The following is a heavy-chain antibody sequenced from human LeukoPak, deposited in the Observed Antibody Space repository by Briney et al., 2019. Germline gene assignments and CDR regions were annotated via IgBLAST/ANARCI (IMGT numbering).Heavy chain of an antibody. CDR3: ARSGVHPYYYYGMDV. J-gene: IGHJ6*02. Sequence: ASVKVSCKASGYTFTSYYMHWVRQAPGQGLEWMGIINPSGGSTSYAQKFQGRVTMTRDTSTSTAYMELSSLRSEDTAVYYCARSGVHPYYYYGMDVWGQGTTVTVSS. CDR2: INPSGGST. CDR1: GYTFTSYY. V-gene: IGHV1-46*01. D-gene: IGHD3-10*01.